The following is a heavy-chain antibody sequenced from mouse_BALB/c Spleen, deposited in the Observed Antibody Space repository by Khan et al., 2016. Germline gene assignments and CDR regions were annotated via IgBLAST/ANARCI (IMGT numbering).Heavy chain of an antibody. J-gene: IGHJ4*01. Sequence: QMQLKESGPGLVAPSQSLSITCTVSGFSLTSYGVHWVRPPPGKGLEWLGVIWAGGSTNYHSALMSRLSISKDNSKSQVFLKMNSLQTDDTAMYYCARYYYGSRRKDYWGQGTSVTVSS. CDR2: IWAGGST. CDR3: ARYYYGSRRKDY. D-gene: IGHD1-1*01. V-gene: IGHV2-9*02. CDR1: GFSLTSYG.